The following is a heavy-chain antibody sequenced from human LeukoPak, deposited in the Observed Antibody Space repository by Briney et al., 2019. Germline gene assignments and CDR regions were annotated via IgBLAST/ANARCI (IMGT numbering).Heavy chain of an antibody. V-gene: IGHV3-48*01. CDR2: ISSSSSTI. CDR1: GFTFSSHS. CDR3: ARGAYYYED. Sequence: GGSLRLSCAASGFTFSSHSMNWVRQAPGKGLEWASYISSSSSTIYYADSVKGRFTISRDNAKNSLYLQMNSLRAEDTAVYYCARGAYYYEDWGQGTLVTVSS. D-gene: IGHD3-22*01. J-gene: IGHJ4*02.